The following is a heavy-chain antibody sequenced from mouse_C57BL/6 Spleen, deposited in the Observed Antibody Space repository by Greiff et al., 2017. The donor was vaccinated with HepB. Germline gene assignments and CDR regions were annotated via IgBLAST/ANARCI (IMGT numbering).Heavy chain of an antibody. CDR2: ISSGGSYT. Sequence: EVKLQESGGDLVKPGGSLKLSCAASGFTFSSYGMSWVRQTPDKRLEWVATISSGGSYTYYPDSVKGRFTISRDNAKNTLYLQMSSLKSEDTAMYYCARGERAFDYWGQGTTLTVSS. J-gene: IGHJ2*01. V-gene: IGHV5-6*01. CDR3: ARGERAFDY. CDR1: GFTFSSYG. D-gene: IGHD3-1*01.